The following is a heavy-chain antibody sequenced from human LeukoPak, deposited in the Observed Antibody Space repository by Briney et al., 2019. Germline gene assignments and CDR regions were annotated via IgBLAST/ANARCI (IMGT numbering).Heavy chain of an antibody. CDR3: ARGLDNSGPPFDY. J-gene: IGHJ4*02. CDR2: IGSSGSTI. V-gene: IGHV3-11*01. CDR1: GFTFSDYY. Sequence: GGSLRLSCAASGFTFSDYYMNWIRQAPGKGLEWVSYIGSSGSTIYYADSVKGRFTISRDNAKNSLFLQMNSLRAEDTAVYYCARGLDNSGPPFDYWGQGTLVTVSS. D-gene: IGHD3-22*01.